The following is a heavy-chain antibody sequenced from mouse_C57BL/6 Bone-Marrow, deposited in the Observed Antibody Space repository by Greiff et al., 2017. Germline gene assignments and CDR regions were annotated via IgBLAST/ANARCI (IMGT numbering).Heavy chain of an antibody. V-gene: IGHV1-54*01. Sequence: QVQLQQSGAELVRPGTSVKVSCKASGYAFTNYLIEWVKQRPGQGLEWIGVINPGSGGTNYNEKFKGKATLTADKSSSTAYMQLSSLTSEDSAVYFCVSYDGYSFAYWGQGTLVTVSA. D-gene: IGHD2-3*01. CDR2: INPGSGGT. CDR3: VSYDGYSFAY. CDR1: GYAFTNYL. J-gene: IGHJ3*01.